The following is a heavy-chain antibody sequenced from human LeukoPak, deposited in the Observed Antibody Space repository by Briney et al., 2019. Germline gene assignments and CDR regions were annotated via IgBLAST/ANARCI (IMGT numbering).Heavy chain of an antibody. V-gene: IGHV3-23*01. CDR3: AKDFYDSSGSRYDY. CDR1: GFTFTNYA. J-gene: IGHJ4*02. CDR2: ISGRGDYT. D-gene: IGHD3-22*01. Sequence: GGSLRLSCAASGFTFTNYAMNWVRQAPGKGLHWVSTISGRGDYTYYADSVKGRFTISRDNSKNTLFMQMNSLRAEDTAVYYCAKDFYDSSGSRYDYWGQGTLVTVSS.